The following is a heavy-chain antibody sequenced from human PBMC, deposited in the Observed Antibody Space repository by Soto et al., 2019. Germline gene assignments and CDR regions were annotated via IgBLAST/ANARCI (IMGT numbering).Heavy chain of an antibody. D-gene: IGHD2-21*02. Sequence: XVFLRLSCAASGFTFGTYTMNWVRQVPGKGLEWVSSIGTTSSYIYYADSVRGRFTISRDNAGGSVYLQMSSLRAEDTAVYYCARVMCRDCYSYYYYSMDVWGQGTTVTVSS. J-gene: IGHJ6*02. CDR2: IGTTSSYI. V-gene: IGHV3-21*01. CDR3: ARVMCRDCYSYYYYSMDV. CDR1: GFTFGTYT.